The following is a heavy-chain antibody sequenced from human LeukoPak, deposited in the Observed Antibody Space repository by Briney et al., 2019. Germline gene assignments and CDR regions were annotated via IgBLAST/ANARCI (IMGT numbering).Heavy chain of an antibody. CDR2: IYYSGST. CDR1: GGSISSYY. V-gene: IGHV4-59*01. D-gene: IGHD6-19*01. Sequence: AETLSLTCTVSGGSISSYYWNWIRQPPGKGLEWIGYIYYSGSTNYNPSPKSRVTISVDTSKNQFSLKLGSVTAADTAVYYCARGGWYPESFQHWGQGAMLTVSS. J-gene: IGHJ1*01. CDR3: ARGGWYPESFQH.